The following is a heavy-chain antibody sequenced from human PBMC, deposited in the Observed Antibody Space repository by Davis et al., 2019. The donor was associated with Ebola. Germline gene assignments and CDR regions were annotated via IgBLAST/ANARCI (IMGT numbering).Heavy chain of an antibody. V-gene: IGHV3-21*01. Sequence: GESLKIPCAASGFTFSMHSINWVRQAPGKWLELVSSMSTRGKYIYYADSVRGRFTISRDNAKDSLYLQMDSLTAEDTAIYYCARDGSGSYHNDGYWYYGMDVWGQGTSVTVSS. J-gene: IGHJ6*02. CDR2: MSTRGKYI. D-gene: IGHD3-10*01. CDR1: GFTFSMHS. CDR3: ARDGSGSYHNDGYWYYGMDV.